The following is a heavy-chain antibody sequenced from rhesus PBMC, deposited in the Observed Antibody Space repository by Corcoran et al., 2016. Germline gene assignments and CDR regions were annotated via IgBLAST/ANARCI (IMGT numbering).Heavy chain of an antibody. J-gene: IGHJ6*01. Sequence: QVQLQESGPGLVKPSETLSLTCAVSGGSISSSNWWSWIRQSPGKGLDWIGYIYGGCGSTSYNPSLKSRVTISTDTSKNQFSLKLSSVTAADTAVYYCARLDGNWSDSWGQGVVVTVSS. CDR1: GGSISSSNW. D-gene: IGHD4-35*01. CDR2: IYGGCGST. V-gene: IGHV4-93*02. CDR3: ARLDGNWSDS.